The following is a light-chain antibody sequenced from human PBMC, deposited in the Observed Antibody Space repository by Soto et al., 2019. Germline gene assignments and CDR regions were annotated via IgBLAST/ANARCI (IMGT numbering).Light chain of an antibody. CDR2: GAS. CDR3: QQYKDWPPT. CDR1: QSISTS. J-gene: IGKJ1*01. Sequence: EIVLTQSPGTLSLSPGERATLNCRASQSISTSSLAWYRQKPGQAPRLLVYGASTRAPAIPARFSGSGSGTEFTLSISGLQPADFAVYYCQQYKDWPPTFGQGTKVDIK. V-gene: IGKV3-15*01.